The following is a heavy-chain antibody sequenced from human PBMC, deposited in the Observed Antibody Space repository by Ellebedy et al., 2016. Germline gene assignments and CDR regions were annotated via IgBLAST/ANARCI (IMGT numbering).Heavy chain of an antibody. V-gene: IGHV1-69*13. CDR3: AALPPAPGSYYPRPFDY. CDR1: GGTFSSYA. J-gene: IGHJ4*02. CDR2: IIPIFGTA. Sequence: SVKVSCXASGGTFSSYAISWVRQAPGQGLEWMGGIIPIFGTANYAQKFQGRVTITADESTSTAYMELSSLRSEDTAVYYCAALPPAPGSYYPRPFDYWGQGTLVTVSS. D-gene: IGHD3-10*01.